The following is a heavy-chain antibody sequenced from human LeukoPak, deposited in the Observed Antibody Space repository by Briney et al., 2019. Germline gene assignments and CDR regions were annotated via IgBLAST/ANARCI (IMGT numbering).Heavy chain of an antibody. J-gene: IGHJ4*02. V-gene: IGHV5-10-1*01. Sequence: GESLKISCKGSGSSFTSYWISWVRQMPGKGLEWMGRIDPSDSYTNYSPSFQGHVTISADKSISTAYLQWNSLEASDTAMYYCARQGQLPSSFDYWGQGTLVTVSS. D-gene: IGHD6-6*01. CDR1: GSSFTSYW. CDR3: ARQGQLPSSFDY. CDR2: IDPSDSYT.